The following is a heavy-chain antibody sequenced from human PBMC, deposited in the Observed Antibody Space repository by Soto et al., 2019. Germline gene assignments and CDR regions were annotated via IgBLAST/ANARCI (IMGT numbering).Heavy chain of an antibody. J-gene: IGHJ4*02. V-gene: IGHV4-4*09. CDR2: ISFTGNT. CDR3: AALAGDRLRLDD. D-gene: IGHD2-21*01. CDR1: GGSSSSHF. Sequence: SETLSLTCSVSGGSSSSHFWSWIRQPPGKGLEYIGYISFTGNTNYNPSLESRVTMSVDTSKTQFSLKLSSVTAADTAVYYCAALAGDRLRLDDWGPGTQVTVAS.